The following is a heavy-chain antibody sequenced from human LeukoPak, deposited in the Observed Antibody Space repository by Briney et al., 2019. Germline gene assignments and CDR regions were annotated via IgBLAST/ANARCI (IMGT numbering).Heavy chain of an antibody. CDR3: ARDKRGGSEFDY. V-gene: IGHV4-59*01. CDR1: GGSISSYY. D-gene: IGHD3-10*01. Sequence: SETLSLTCTVSGGSISSYYWSWLRQPPGKGLEWIGYIYYSGSTNYNPSLKSRVTISVDTSKNQFSLKLSSVTAADTAVYYCARDKRGGSEFDYWGQGTLVTGSS. J-gene: IGHJ4*02. CDR2: IYYSGST.